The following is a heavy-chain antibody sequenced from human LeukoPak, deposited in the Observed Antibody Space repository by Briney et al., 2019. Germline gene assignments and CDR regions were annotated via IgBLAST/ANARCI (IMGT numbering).Heavy chain of an antibody. J-gene: IGHJ6*02. CDR2: INPNSGGT. V-gene: IGHV1-2*02. CDR1: GYTFTGYY. CDR3: ARAGDPEPRDYYYYGMDV. D-gene: IGHD2-21*02. Sequence: GASVKVSCKASGYTFTGYYMHWVRQAPGQALEWMGWINPNSGGTNYAQKFQGRVTMTRDTSISTAYMELSGLRSDDTAVYYCARAGDPEPRDYYYYGMDVWGQGTTVTVSS.